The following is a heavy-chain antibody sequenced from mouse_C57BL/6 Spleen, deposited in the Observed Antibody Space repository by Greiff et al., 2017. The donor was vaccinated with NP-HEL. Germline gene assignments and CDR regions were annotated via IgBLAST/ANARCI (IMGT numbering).Heavy chain of an antibody. Sequence: EVQGVESGGGLVKPGGSLKLSCAASGFTFSSYAMSWVRQTPEKRLEWVATISDGGSYTYYPDNVKGRFTISRDNATNNLYLQMSHLKSEDTAMYYCARVGYPVGYFDYWGQGTTLTVSS. D-gene: IGHD1-1*02. CDR2: ISDGGSYT. J-gene: IGHJ2*01. CDR3: ARVGYPVGYFDY. V-gene: IGHV5-4*01. CDR1: GFTFSSYA.